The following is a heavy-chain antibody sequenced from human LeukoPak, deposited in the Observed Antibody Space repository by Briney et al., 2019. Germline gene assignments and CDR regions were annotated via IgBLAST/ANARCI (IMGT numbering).Heavy chain of an antibody. CDR3: AKMYGYYYDSSGYPIDY. CDR1: GFTFSSHG. CDR2: ISYDENNK. J-gene: IGHJ4*02. D-gene: IGHD3-22*01. V-gene: IGHV3-30*18. Sequence: PGGSLRLSCAASGFTFSSHGMHWVRQAPGKGLEWVAVISYDENNKYYADSVKGRFTISRDNSKNTLYLQMNSLRAEDTAVYYCAKMYGYYYDSSGYPIDYWGQGTLVTVSS.